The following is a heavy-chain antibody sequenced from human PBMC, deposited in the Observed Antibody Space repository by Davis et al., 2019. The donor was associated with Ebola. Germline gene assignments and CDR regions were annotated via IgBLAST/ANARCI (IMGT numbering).Heavy chain of an antibody. CDR3: AKGVGDYGWFDP. CDR2: VYYSGTT. V-gene: IGHV4-59*01. D-gene: IGHD4-17*01. Sequence: MPSETLSLTCSISGGSISNYYWSWIRQFPGKGLEWIGYVYYSGTTSYNPSLKSRVTISIGTSKDQFSLRLTSVTEADTAVYYCAKGVGDYGWFDPWGQGTLVTVSA. CDR1: GGSISNYY. J-gene: IGHJ5*02.